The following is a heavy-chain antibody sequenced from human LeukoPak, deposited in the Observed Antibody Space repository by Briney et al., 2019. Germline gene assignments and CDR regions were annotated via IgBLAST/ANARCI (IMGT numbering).Heavy chain of an antibody. CDR1: GFTFSSYA. V-gene: IGHV3-23*01. Sequence: PGGSLRLSCEVSGFTFSSYAMAWVRQAPGKGLEWVSAISDSGANTYYADSVKGSFTVSRDNSKNTLYLQMNSLRAEDTAVYYCAKDSGSFDFWGQGTLVTVSS. D-gene: IGHD1-26*01. CDR3: AKDSGSFDF. J-gene: IGHJ4*02. CDR2: ISDSGANT.